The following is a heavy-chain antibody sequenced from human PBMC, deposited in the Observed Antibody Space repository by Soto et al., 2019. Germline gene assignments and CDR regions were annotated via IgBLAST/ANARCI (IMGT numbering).Heavy chain of an antibody. CDR3: ASGWGYCSGGSCYKDYYYYMDV. CDR1: GGSFSGYY. CDR2: INHSGST. D-gene: IGHD2-15*01. Sequence: QVQLQQWGAGLLKPSETLSLTCAVYGGSFSGYYWSWIRQPPGKGLEWIGEINHSGSTNYNPSLKSRVTISVDTSKNQCSLKLSSVTAADTAVYYCASGWGYCSGGSCYKDYYYYMDVWGTGTTVTVSS. J-gene: IGHJ6*03. V-gene: IGHV4-34*01.